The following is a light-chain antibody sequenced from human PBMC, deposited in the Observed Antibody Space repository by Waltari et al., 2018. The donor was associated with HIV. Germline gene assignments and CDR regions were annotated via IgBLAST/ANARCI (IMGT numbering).Light chain of an antibody. V-gene: IGKV3-11*01. CDR3: QQRSNWPPGST. CDR2: DTS. Sequence: EIVLTQSPATLSLSPGERATLSCRASQSVSSYLAWYQQKPGQAPRSLIYDTSNRATGSPARFSGSGSGTDFTRTISSLEPEDFAVYYCQQRSNWPPGSTFGQGTRLEIK. CDR1: QSVSSY. J-gene: IGKJ5*01.